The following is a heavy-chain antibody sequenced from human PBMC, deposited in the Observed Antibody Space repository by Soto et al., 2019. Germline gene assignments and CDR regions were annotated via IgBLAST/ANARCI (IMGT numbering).Heavy chain of an antibody. D-gene: IGHD6-19*01. V-gene: IGHV4-59*01. Sequence: QVQLQESGPGLVKPSETLSLTCTVSGGSISTYYWSWIRQPPGKGLEWIGYIYYSGSTNYNPSLKSRVTISLDTSKNQFTLRLSFVTAADTAVYYCARETYSSGWYYWFDPWGQGTLVTVSS. J-gene: IGHJ5*02. CDR1: GGSISTYY. CDR2: IYYSGST. CDR3: ARETYSSGWYYWFDP.